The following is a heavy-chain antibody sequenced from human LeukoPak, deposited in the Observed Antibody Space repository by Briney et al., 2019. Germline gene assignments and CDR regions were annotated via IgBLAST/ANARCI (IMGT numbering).Heavy chain of an antibody. D-gene: IGHD3-16*02. V-gene: IGHV4-39*07. CDR1: GGSISTTNYY. CDR2: VYYSGST. Sequence: SETLSLTCTVSGGSISTTNYYWGWIRQSPGKGLEWFGCVYYSGSTYYNPSLKSRVTISVDTSQNQFSLQLTSVTAADTAVYYCARRNGSYRGGNWFDPWGQGTLVTVSS. J-gene: IGHJ5*02. CDR3: ARRNGSYRGGNWFDP.